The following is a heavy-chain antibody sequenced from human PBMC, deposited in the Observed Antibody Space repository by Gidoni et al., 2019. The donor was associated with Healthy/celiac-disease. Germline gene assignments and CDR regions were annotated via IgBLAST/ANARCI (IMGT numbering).Heavy chain of an antibody. CDR3: ARREGRRGYRDAFDI. CDR2: IKQDGSEK. Sequence: EVQLVESGGGLVQPGGSLRLSCAASGFTFSSYWMSWVRQAPGKGLEWVANIKQDGSEKYYVDSVKGRFTISRDNAKNSRYLQMNSLRAEDTAVYYCARREGRRGYRDAFDIWGQGTMVTVSS. V-gene: IGHV3-7*01. J-gene: IGHJ3*02. CDR1: GFTFSSYW. D-gene: IGHD5-18*01.